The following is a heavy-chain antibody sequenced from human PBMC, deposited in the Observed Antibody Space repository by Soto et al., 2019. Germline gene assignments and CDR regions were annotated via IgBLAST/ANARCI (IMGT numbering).Heavy chain of an antibody. Sequence: EVQLLESGGGLVQPGGSLRLSCAASGFTFTNYAMSWVRQTPGKGLEWVSTISGNGGSTYNADSVKGRFTISRGNSKNTLYLQMYSLRAEDTAVYYCAKERAARGIDYWGQGSLVTVSS. V-gene: IGHV3-23*01. CDR1: GFTFTNYA. CDR3: AKERAARGIDY. CDR2: ISGNGGST. J-gene: IGHJ4*02. D-gene: IGHD6-6*01.